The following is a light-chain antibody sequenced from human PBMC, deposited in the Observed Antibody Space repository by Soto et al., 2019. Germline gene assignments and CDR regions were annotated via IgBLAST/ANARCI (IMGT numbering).Light chain of an antibody. J-gene: IGKJ2*01. CDR2: WAS. V-gene: IGKV4-1*01. Sequence: DIVLTQSPASLTVSLGEGATIECKSSQTVFYTSNVKTYLSWFQQKPGQPPKLLIYWASTRASGVPERFSGSGSETHFTLTSNNVQAEDVASYFCQQSYTTPYTFGQGTKLDI. CDR1: QTVFYTSNVKTY. CDR3: QQSYTTPYT.